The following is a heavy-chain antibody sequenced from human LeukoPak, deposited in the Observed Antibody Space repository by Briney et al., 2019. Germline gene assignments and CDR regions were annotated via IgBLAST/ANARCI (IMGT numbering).Heavy chain of an antibody. V-gene: IGHV4-39*07. J-gene: IGHJ4*02. D-gene: IGHD2-21*02. CDR3: TRGPGVRFKMFVTQQFDY. Sequence: SETLSLTCSFSGGFISGSSNYWGWIRQTPGKGLEWIESIYYTGSTYYNPSLEGRVTISVDTSKNQFSLKLTSVTAADTAVYYCTRGPGVRFKMFVTQQFDYWGQGALVTDSS. CDR1: GGFISGSSNY. CDR2: IYYTGST.